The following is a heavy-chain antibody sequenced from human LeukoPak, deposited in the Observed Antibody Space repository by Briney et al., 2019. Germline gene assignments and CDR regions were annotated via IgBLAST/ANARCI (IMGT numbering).Heavy chain of an antibody. CDR3: ARVFPERIVVVPAALDAFDI. J-gene: IGHJ3*02. CDR1: GFTFSDYY. V-gene: IGHV3-11*01. Sequence: GGSLRLSCAASGFTFSDYYMSWIRQAPGKGLEWVSYISSSGSTMYYADSVKGRFTISRDNAKNSLYLQMNSLRAEDTAVYYCARVFPERIVVVPAALDAFDIWGQGTMVTVSS. CDR2: ISSSGSTM. D-gene: IGHD2-2*01.